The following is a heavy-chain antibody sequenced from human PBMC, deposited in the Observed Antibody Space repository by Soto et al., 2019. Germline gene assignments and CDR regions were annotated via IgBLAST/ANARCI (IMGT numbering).Heavy chain of an antibody. V-gene: IGHV1-8*01. Sequence: QVQLVQSGAEVKKPGASVKVSCKASGYTFTSYDINWVRQATGQGLEWMGWMNPNSGNTGYAQKFQGRVTMTRKTSIGTAYMELSSLRSEDTAVYYCARGRWGGTRFHYYYMDVWGKGTTVTVSS. J-gene: IGHJ6*03. CDR1: GYTFTSYD. CDR3: ARGRWGGTRFHYYYMDV. D-gene: IGHD3-16*01. CDR2: MNPNSGNT.